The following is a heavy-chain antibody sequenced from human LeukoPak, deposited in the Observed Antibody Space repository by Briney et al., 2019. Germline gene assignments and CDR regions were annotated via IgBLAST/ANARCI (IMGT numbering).Heavy chain of an antibody. V-gene: IGHV3-7*01. CDR3: ARDVAAAGTGVDY. D-gene: IGHD6-13*01. J-gene: IGHJ4*02. Sequence: GGSLRLSCAASGFTFNNYAMSWVRQAPGKGLERVANIKQDGSEKYYVDSVKGRFTISRDNAKNSLYLQMNSLRAEDTAVYYCARDVAAAGTGVDYWGQGTLVTVSS. CDR2: IKQDGSEK. CDR1: GFTFNNYA.